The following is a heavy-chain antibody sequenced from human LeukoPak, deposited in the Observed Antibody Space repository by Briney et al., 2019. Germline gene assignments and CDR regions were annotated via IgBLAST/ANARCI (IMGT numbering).Heavy chain of an antibody. CDR2: IYWDDDK. J-gene: IGHJ4*02. V-gene: IGHV2-5*02. CDR3: AHSSLTMVRGETYYFDY. D-gene: IGHD3-10*01. CDR1: GFSLRTRGVG. Sequence: KGSGPTLVKPTQTLTLTCTFPGFSLRTRGVGVGWIRQPPGKALEWLSLIYWDDDKRYSPSLKSRLTITKDTSKNQVVLTMTNMDPVDTATYYCAHSSLTMVRGETYYFDYWGQGTLVTVSS.